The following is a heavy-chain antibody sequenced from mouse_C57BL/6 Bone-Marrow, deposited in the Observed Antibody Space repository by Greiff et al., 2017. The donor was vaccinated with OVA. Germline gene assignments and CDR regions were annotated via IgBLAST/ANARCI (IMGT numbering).Heavy chain of an antibody. V-gene: IGHV5-17*01. D-gene: IGHD2-10*01. CDR1: GFTFSDYG. CDR3: ERLGLLREY. Sequence: EVKVEESGGGLVKPGGSLKLSCAASGFTFSDYGMHWVRQAPEKGLEWVAYISSGSSTIYYADTVKGRFTISRDNAKNTLFLQMTSLRSEDTVMYYCERLGLLREYWGKGTTLTVSS. CDR2: ISSGSSTI. J-gene: IGHJ2*01.